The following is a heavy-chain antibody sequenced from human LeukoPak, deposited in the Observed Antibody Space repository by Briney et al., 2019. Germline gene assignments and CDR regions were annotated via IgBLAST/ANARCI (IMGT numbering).Heavy chain of an antibody. CDR1: GGTFSSYA. CDR3: ARGSYYYDSSGYCIFDY. V-gene: IGHV1-69*04. D-gene: IGHD3-22*01. J-gene: IGHJ4*02. CDR2: IIPILGIA. Sequence: SVKVSCKASGGTFSSYAISWVRQAPGQGLEWMGRIIPILGIANYAQKFQGRVTITADKSTSTAYMELSSLRSEDTAVYYCARGSYYYDSSGYCIFDYWGQGTLVTVSS.